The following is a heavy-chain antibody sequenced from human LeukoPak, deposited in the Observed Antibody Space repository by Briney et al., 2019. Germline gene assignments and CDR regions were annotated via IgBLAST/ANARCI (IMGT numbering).Heavy chain of an antibody. CDR2: ISAYNGNT. D-gene: IGHD2-2*01. CDR1: GYTFTSYG. Sequence: ASVKVSCKASGYTFTSYGISWVRQAPGQGLEWMGWISAYNGNTNYAQKLQGRVTMTTDTSTSTAYMELRSLRSDDTAVYYCTGLYCSSTSCYFPNWFDPWGQGTLVTVSS. V-gene: IGHV1-18*01. J-gene: IGHJ5*02. CDR3: TGLYCSSTSCYFPNWFDP.